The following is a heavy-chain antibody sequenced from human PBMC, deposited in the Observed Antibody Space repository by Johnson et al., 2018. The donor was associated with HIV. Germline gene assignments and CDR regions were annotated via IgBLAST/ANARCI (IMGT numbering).Heavy chain of an antibody. CDR2: ISYDGSNK. Sequence: QVQLVESGGGVVQPGRSLRLSCAASGFTFSSYAMHWVRQAPGTGLEWVAVISYDGSNKYYADSVKGRFTISRDNSKNTLYLQMNSLRAEDTAVYYCARDWGLYSSGWYVDAFDIWGQGTMVTVSS. V-gene: IGHV3-30-3*01. D-gene: IGHD6-19*01. CDR1: GFTFSSYA. CDR3: ARDWGLYSSGWYVDAFDI. J-gene: IGHJ3*02.